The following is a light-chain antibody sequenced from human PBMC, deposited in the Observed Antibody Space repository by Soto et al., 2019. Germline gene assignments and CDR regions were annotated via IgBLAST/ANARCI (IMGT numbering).Light chain of an antibody. CDR2: EGS. CDR3: CSYAGSFTFDV. V-gene: IGLV2-23*03. Sequence: QSALTQPASVSGSPGQSITISCTGTSSDVGNYNLVSWYQQFPGKAPKLIIYEGSRRPSGVSNRFSGSKSGNTAFLTISGLQAEDEADYYCCSYAGSFTFDVFRGGTKLTVL. J-gene: IGLJ2*01. CDR1: SSDVGNYNL.